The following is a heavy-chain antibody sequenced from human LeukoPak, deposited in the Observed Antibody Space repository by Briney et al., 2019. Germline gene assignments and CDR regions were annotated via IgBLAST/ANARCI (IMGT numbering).Heavy chain of an antibody. Sequence: GGSLRLSCAASGFTFSSYWMHWVRQAPGKGLVWVSRINSDGSSTSYADSVKGRFTISRDNAKNTLYLQMNSLRAEDTAVYYCASVYDYVWGSYRPSYYFDYWGQGTLVTVSS. V-gene: IGHV3-74*01. CDR3: ASVYDYVWGSYRPSYYFDY. CDR2: INSDGSST. D-gene: IGHD3-16*02. J-gene: IGHJ4*02. CDR1: GFTFSSYW.